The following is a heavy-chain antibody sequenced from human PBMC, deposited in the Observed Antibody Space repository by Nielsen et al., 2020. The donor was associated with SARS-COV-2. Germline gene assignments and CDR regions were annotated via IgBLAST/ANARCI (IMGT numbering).Heavy chain of an antibody. CDR3: ARGGSGYYRKGYWFDP. V-gene: IGHV4-34*01. D-gene: IGHD3-3*01. Sequence: SETLSLTFAVYGGSFSGYYWSWIRQPPGKGLEWIGEINHSGSTNYNPSLKSRVTISVDKSKNQFSLRLISVTAADTAVYYCARGGSGYYRKGYWFDPWGQGTLVTVSS. J-gene: IGHJ5*02. CDR1: GGSFSGYY. CDR2: INHSGST.